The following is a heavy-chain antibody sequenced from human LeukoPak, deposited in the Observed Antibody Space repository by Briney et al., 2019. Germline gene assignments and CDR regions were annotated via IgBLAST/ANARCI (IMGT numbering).Heavy chain of an antibody. V-gene: IGHV3-30*04. J-gene: IGHJ4*02. CDR1: GFTFSSYA. D-gene: IGHD2-8*01. Sequence: GGSLRLSCAASGFTFSSYAMSWVRQAPGKGLEWVAVVSSDGRNENYAESVKGRFTISRDNPKNTLYLQMNTLRAEDTAVYYCAREKYCTPTDCLHGRFYFDSWGQGTPVTVSS. CDR2: VSSDGRNE. CDR3: AREKYCTPTDCLHGRFYFDS.